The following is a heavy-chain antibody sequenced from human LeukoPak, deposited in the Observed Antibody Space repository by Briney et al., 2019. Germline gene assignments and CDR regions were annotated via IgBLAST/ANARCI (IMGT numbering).Heavy chain of an antibody. Sequence: GGSLRLSSAASGLTFSRYYMRWVRQDAGKGLEWVSSIGATGDPHYIDSVQGRLTISRENAKKSLYLQVSSLRVEDTAVYFCVLGAYWNDDKNAFHIWGPGTMVIVSS. V-gene: IGHV3-13*05. J-gene: IGHJ3*02. CDR2: IGATGDP. CDR3: VLGAYWNDDKNAFHI. D-gene: IGHD1-1*01. CDR1: GLTFSRYY.